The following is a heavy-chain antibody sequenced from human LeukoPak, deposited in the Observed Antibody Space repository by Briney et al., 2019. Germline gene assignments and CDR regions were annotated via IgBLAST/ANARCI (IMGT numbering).Heavy chain of an antibody. J-gene: IGHJ4*02. D-gene: IGHD3/OR15-3a*01. CDR2: IIPIFGTA. V-gene: IGHV1-69*06. CDR1: GGTFSSYA. CDR3: AKSHFWTGYPSDY. Sequence: SVKVSCKASGGTFSSYAISWVRQAPGQGLEWMGRIIPIFGTANYAQKFQGRVTITADKSTSTAYMELSSLRSEDTAVYYCAKSHFWTGYPSDYWGQGILVTVSS.